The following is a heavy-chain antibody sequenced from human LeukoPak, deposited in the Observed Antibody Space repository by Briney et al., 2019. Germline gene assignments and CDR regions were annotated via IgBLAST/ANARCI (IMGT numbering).Heavy chain of an antibody. CDR3: ARIITSTWYNEFDC. Sequence: ASVKVSCKASGYTFTDHYLHWLRQSPGQGLEYLGWINPNGGGTNFPQKFQGRVTLTIDTSVNTGYMEITKLTSDDTAVYYCARIITSTWYNEFDCWGQGTLVAVSS. CDR2: INPNGGGT. CDR1: GYTFTDHY. V-gene: IGHV1-2*02. J-gene: IGHJ4*02. D-gene: IGHD1-14*01.